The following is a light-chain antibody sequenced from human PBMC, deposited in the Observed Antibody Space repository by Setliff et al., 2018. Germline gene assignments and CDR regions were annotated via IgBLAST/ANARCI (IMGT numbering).Light chain of an antibody. V-gene: IGLV1-40*01. J-gene: IGLJ2*01. CDR2: GNS. CDR3: QSYDSGLGGSVV. CDR1: SSNIGAGYD. Sequence: QSVLTQPPSVSGAPGQRVTISCTGSSSNIGAGYDVHWYQQLPGTAPKLLIYGNSNRPSGVPDRFSGSKSGTSASLAITGLQAEDEADYYCQSYDSGLGGSVVFGGGTKATVL.